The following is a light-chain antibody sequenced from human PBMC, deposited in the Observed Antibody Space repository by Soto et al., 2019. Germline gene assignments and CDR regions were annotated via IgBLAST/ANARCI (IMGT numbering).Light chain of an antibody. CDR1: SSDVGGSNY. CDR2: DVN. J-gene: IGLJ2*01. CDR3: SSYRSGSTLV. Sequence: QSALTQPASVSGSPGQSITISCTGTSSDVGGSNYVSWYQQHPGKAPKLMIYDVNNRPSGISNRFSGSKSGNTASLTISGLHAEDEADYYCSSYRSGSTLVFGGGTKVTVL. V-gene: IGLV2-14*01.